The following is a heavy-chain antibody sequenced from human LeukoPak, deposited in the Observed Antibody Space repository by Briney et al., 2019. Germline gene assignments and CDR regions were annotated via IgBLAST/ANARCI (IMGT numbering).Heavy chain of an antibody. CDR3: AREVVVPALDY. CDR2: IYYSGST. V-gene: IGHV4-59*01. Sequence: SETLSLTCTVSGGSISSYYWSWIRQPPGKGLEWIGYIYYSGSTNYNPSLKSRVTISVDTSKNQFSLKLSSVTAADTAVYYCAREVVVPALDYWGQGTLVTVSS. D-gene: IGHD2-2*01. CDR1: GGSISSYY. J-gene: IGHJ4*02.